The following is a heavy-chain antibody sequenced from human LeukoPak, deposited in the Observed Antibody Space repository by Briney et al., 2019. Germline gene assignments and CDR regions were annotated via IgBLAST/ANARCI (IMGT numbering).Heavy chain of an antibody. CDR3: ARDCDTTSCYKY. CDR1: GFTFSTFW. V-gene: IGHV3-7*01. Sequence: PGGSLRLSCVASGFTFSTFWMSWVRQAPGKGLEWVANIKQDGSEKYYVASVRGRFTISRDNAKNSLFLQMNSLRAEDTAVYYCARDCDTTSCYKYWGQGTLVTVSS. CDR2: IKQDGSEK. D-gene: IGHD1-26*01. J-gene: IGHJ4*02.